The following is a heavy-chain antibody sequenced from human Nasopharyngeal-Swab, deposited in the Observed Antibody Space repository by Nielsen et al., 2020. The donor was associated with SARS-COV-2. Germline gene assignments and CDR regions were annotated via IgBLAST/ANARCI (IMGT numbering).Heavy chain of an antibody. CDR3: ARGYCGGDCYSKYDAFDI. V-gene: IGHV4-34*01. CDR2: INHSGST. Sequence: SETLSLTCAVYGGSFSGYYWSWIRQPPGKGLEWIGEINHSGSTNYNPSLKSRVTISVDTSKNQFSLKLSSVTAADTAVYYCARGYCGGDCYSKYDAFDIWGQGTMVTVSS. J-gene: IGHJ3*02. CDR1: GGSFSGYY. D-gene: IGHD2-21*02.